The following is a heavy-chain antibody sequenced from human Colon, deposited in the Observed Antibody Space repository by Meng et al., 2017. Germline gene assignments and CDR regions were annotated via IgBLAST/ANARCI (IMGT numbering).Heavy chain of an antibody. CDR1: GGSVSSGTYY. CDR2: IYYSGTT. V-gene: IGHV4-61*01. D-gene: IGHD1-14*01. CDR3: ARDRVPGKY. J-gene: IGHJ4*02. Sequence: VQLQGSGPGRVMPSETLALTCPVSGGSVSSGTYYWSWIRQPPGKGLEWIGCIYYSGTTNYNPSLKSRVTISVDTSKNQFSLKLSSVTPADTAVYFCARDRVPGKYWGQGTLVTVSS.